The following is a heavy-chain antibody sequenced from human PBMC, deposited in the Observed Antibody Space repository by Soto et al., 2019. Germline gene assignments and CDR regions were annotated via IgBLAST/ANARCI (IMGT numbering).Heavy chain of an antibody. V-gene: IGHV1-18*01. D-gene: IGHD1-26*01. Sequence: ASVKVSCKASGYTFTTYGISWVRQAPGQGLEWMGWISSYNGNTNYAQKLQDRVTMTTDTSTNIAYMELRSLRSDDTAVFYCARDRGSGSYYARFDYWGQGTLVTVSS. J-gene: IGHJ4*02. CDR3: ARDRGSGSYYARFDY. CDR1: GYTFTTYG. CDR2: ISSYNGNT.